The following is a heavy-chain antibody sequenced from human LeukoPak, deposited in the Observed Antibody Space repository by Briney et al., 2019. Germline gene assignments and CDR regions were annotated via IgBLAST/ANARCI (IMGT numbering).Heavy chain of an antibody. D-gene: IGHD2-15*01. CDR3: ARYRIEYCSGGSCYDAWFDP. Sequence: PGGPLRLSCAASGFTFSSYSMNWVRQAPGKGLEWVSSISSSSSYIYYADSVKGRFTISRDNAKNSLYLQMNSLRAEDTAVYYCARYRIEYCSGGSCYDAWFDPWGQGTLVTVSS. J-gene: IGHJ5*02. CDR2: ISSSSSYI. CDR1: GFTFSSYS. V-gene: IGHV3-21*01.